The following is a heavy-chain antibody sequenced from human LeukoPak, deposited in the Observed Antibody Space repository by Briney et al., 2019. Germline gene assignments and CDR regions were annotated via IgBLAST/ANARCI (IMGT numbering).Heavy chain of an antibody. D-gene: IGHD3-10*01. J-gene: IGHJ6*03. CDR1: GFSFSSLW. V-gene: IGHV3-7*01. CDR3: ARVARGDYYYYYMDV. Sequence: GGSLRLSCAASGFSFSSLWMSWVCQAPGKGLEWVANIKKDGSDKYYVDSVKGRFTVSRDNAKNTLYLQMNSLRAEDTALYYCARVARGDYYYYYMDVWGKGTTVTVSS. CDR2: IKKDGSDK.